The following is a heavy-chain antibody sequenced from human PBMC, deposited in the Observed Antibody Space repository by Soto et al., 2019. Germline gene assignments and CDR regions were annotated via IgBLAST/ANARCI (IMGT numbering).Heavy chain of an antibody. J-gene: IGHJ4*02. Sequence: GGSLRLSCEASGFSFSDYEMNWVRQAPGKGLEWISYISNNDRIYYADSVKGRFTISRANARSSLFLQMNSLRAEDTAVYYCARSSGSYRPFDSWGQGTLVTVSS. V-gene: IGHV3-48*03. D-gene: IGHD3-22*01. CDR2: ISNNDRI. CDR1: GFSFSDYE. CDR3: ARSSGSYRPFDS.